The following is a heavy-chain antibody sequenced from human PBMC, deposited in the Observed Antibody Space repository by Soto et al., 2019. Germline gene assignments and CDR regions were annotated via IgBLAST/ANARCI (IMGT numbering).Heavy chain of an antibody. CDR1: GGTFSSYT. D-gene: IGHD5-12*01. CDR2: IIPILGIA. J-gene: IGHJ5*02. Sequence: QVQLVQSGAEVKKPGSSVKVSCKASGGTFSSYTISWVRQAPGQGLEWMGRIIPILGIANYAKKFQGRVTITADKSTSTAYMELSSLRSEDTAVYYCARLGYSGYERFDPWGQGTLVTVSS. CDR3: ARLGYSGYERFDP. V-gene: IGHV1-69*02.